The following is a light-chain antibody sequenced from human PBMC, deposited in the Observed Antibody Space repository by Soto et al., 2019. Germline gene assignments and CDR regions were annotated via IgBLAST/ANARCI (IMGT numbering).Light chain of an antibody. CDR3: SSYAGSNNFWV. Sequence: QSALTQPPSASGSPGQSVTISCTGTSSDVGGYNYVSWYQQHPGKAPKLMIYEVSKRPSGVPDRFSDSKSGNTASLTVSGLQAEDEADYYCSSYAGSNNFWVFGGGTKLTVL. CDR2: EVS. J-gene: IGLJ3*02. CDR1: SSDVGGYNY. V-gene: IGLV2-8*01.